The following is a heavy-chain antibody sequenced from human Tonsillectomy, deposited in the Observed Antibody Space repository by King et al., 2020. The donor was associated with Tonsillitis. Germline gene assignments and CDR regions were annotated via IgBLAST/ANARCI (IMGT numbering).Heavy chain of an antibody. D-gene: IGHD3-22*01. Sequence: VQLVESGGGLVQPGVSLKLSCAASGFTFSSYEMNWVRQAPGKGLEWVSYMTSSGSKIYYADSVKGRFTISRDNAKNTLSLQMNSLRAEDTAVYYCARENSSSSFHYYGMDVWGQGTTVTVSS. CDR3: ARENSSSSFHYYGMDV. J-gene: IGHJ6*02. V-gene: IGHV3-48*03. CDR1: GFTFSSYE. CDR2: MTSSGSKI.